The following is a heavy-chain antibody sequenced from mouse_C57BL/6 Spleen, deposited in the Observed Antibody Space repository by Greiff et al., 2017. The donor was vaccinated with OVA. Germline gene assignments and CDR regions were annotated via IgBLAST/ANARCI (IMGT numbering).Heavy chain of an antibody. CDR1: GYTFTSYW. J-gene: IGHJ1*03. CDR3: ARWGSYGSSYYWYFDV. V-gene: IGHV1-55*01. CDR2: IYPGSGST. Sequence: QVQLQQPGAELVKPGASVKMSCKASGYTFTSYWITWVKQRPGQGLEWIGDIYPGSGSTNYNEKFKSKATLTVDTSSSTAYMQLSSLTSEDSAVYYWARWGSYGSSYYWYFDVWGTGTTVTVSS. D-gene: IGHD1-1*01.